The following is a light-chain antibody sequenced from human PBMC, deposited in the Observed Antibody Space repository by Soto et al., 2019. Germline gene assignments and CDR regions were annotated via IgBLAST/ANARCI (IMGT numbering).Light chain of an antibody. CDR2: LGS. V-gene: IGKV2-28*01. CDR3: MQAIQPPAT. Sequence: DIVMTQSPLSLPVTPGEPASISCRSSQSLLHSNGYNYLDWYLQKPGQSPQLLIYLGSNRASGVPDRFSGSGSGTDFTLKISRVEAEDAGAYSCMQAIQPPATFGGGTKVDIK. J-gene: IGKJ4*01. CDR1: QSLLHSNGYNY.